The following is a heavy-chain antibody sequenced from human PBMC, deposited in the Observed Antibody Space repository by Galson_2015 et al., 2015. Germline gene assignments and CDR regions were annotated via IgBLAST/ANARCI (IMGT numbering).Heavy chain of an antibody. V-gene: IGHV3-23*01. CDR1: GFTFSNYA. CDR2: ITGSGGSI. CDR3: AKASARDGIYYMDV. Sequence: SLRLSCAASGFTFSNYAMNWVRQAPGKGLEWVSAITGSGGSIFYADSVKGRFTISRDNSENTLYLQMKSLRAEDTAVYYCAKASARDGIYYMDVWGKGTTVTVSS. D-gene: IGHD5-24*01. J-gene: IGHJ6*03.